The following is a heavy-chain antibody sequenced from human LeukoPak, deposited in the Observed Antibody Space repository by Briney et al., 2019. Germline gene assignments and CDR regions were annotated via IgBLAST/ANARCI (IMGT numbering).Heavy chain of an antibody. D-gene: IGHD6-13*01. Sequence: PGASVKVSCKASGFTFTSYDINWARQASGQGLEWMGWMNPNNGNTGYAQKFQGRVTMTRDTSISTAYMELSRLRSDDTAVYYCARDAGTGRRYYYYGMDVWGQGTTVTVSS. CDR1: GFTFTSYD. J-gene: IGHJ6*02. V-gene: IGHV1-8*01. CDR3: ARDAGTGRRYYYYGMDV. CDR2: MNPNNGNT.